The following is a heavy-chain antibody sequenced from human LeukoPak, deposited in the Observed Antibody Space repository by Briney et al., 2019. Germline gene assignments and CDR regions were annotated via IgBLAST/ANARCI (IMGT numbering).Heavy chain of an antibody. CDR2: INQDGREK. D-gene: IGHD3-10*02. V-gene: IGHV3-7*01. CDR3: GELGISLIGGV. Sequence: GGSLRLSCAASEFPFNGYWMSWVRQAPGKGLECVANINQDGREKYYVDSVRVRFTIYRDNAKNSLYLQMNSLRAEGTAVYYCGELGISLIGGVWGKGTTVTISS. CDR1: EFPFNGYW. J-gene: IGHJ6*03.